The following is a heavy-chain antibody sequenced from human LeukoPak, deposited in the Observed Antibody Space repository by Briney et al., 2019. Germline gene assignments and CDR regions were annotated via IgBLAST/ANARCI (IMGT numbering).Heavy chain of an antibody. CDR2: ISSSSSYI. CDR3: ARDRDMITVGGVIAPPDY. CDR1: GFTFSSHS. Sequence: GGSLRLSCAASGFTFSSHSMNWVRQAPGKGLEWVSSISSSSSYIYYVDSVKGRFTISRDNAKNSLYLQMSSVTAEDTAVYYCARDRDMITVGGVIAPPDYWGQGTLVTVAS. V-gene: IGHV3-21*01. J-gene: IGHJ4*02. D-gene: IGHD3-16*02.